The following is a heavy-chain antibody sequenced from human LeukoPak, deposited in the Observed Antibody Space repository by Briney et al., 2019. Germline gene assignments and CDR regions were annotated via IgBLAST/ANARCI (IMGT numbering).Heavy chain of an antibody. CDR3: ARVRHGSGKAPAFDI. V-gene: IGHV4-59*08. CDR2: IFYSGST. D-gene: IGHD3-10*01. J-gene: IGHJ3*02. Sequence: PSESLSLTCTVSGGSMSSYYWSWIRPSPGKGLEWIGCIFYSGSTTYNPSLKSRVTISIDPSKNQFALKLSSVTAADTAVYYCARVRHGSGKAPAFDIWSQGTMVTVSS. CDR1: GGSMSSYY.